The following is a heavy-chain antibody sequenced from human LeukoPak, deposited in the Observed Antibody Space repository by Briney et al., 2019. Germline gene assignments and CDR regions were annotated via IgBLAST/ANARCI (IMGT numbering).Heavy chain of an antibody. CDR2: IKSKTDGGTT. CDR1: GFTFSNAW. Sequence: TGGSLRLPCAASGFTFSNAWMNWARQAPGKGLEWVGRIKSKTDGGTTDYAAPVKGRFTISRDDSKNTLYLQMNSLKTEDTAVYYCTTDTLDLVVVAATDGYYFDYWGQGTLVTVSS. CDR3: TTDTLDLVVVAATDGYYFDY. V-gene: IGHV3-15*07. J-gene: IGHJ4*02. D-gene: IGHD2-15*01.